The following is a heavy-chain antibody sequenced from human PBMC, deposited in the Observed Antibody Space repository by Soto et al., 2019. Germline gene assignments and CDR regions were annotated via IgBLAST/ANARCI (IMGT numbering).Heavy chain of an antibody. CDR3: ARVRWIAAAGTDPDFDY. CDR2: INPSGGST. CDR1: GYTFTSYY. D-gene: IGHD6-13*01. J-gene: IGHJ4*02. Sequence: PSVKVSCKASGYTFTSYYMHWVRQAPGQGLEWMGIINPSGGSTSYAQKFQGRVTMTRDTSTSTVYMELSSLRSEDTAVYYCARVRWIAAAGTDPDFDYWGQGTLVTVSS. V-gene: IGHV1-46*01.